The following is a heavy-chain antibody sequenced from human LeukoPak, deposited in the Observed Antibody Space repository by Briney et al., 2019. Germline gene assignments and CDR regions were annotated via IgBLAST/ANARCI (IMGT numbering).Heavy chain of an antibody. CDR2: ISAYNGNT. V-gene: IGHV1-18*01. D-gene: IGHD3-3*01. Sequence: GASVKVSCKASGYTFTSYGINGVRQAPGQGLERVGWISAYNGNTNYVQELQGRVSMTTDTSTSTAYMELRIMRPDDTAVYYCARGILEWFHNWFDPWGQGTLVTVSS. CDR3: ARGILEWFHNWFDP. CDR1: GYTFTSYG. J-gene: IGHJ5*02.